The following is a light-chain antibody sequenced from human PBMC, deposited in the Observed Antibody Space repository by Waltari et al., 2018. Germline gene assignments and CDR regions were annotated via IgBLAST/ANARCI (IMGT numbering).Light chain of an antibody. V-gene: IGLV1-40*01. J-gene: IGLJ2*01. Sequence: QSVLTQPPSVSGAPGQRVTISCTGSGSNIGAGYDTHWYHQLPGKAPILLIYGVNPGPVGVPDRCFGSQSGTSASLAITGLQAADGGDYYCQSYDTSLGVVFGGGTKLTVL. CDR3: QSYDTSLGVV. CDR2: GVN. CDR1: GSNIGAGYD.